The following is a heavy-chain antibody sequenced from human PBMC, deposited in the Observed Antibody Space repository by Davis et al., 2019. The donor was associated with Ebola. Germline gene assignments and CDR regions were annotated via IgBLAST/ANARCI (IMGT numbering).Heavy chain of an antibody. CDR3: AREPIFGSGWYPHYYGMDV. CDR1: GGSISSYY. J-gene: IGHJ6*02. V-gene: IGHV4-59*01. Sequence: MPSETLSLTCTLSGGSISSYYWSWIRQPPGKGLGWNGYIYYSGSTNYNPSLKSRVTISVDTSKNQFSLKLSSVTAADTAVYYCAREPIFGSGWYPHYYGMDVWGQGTTVTVSS. D-gene: IGHD6-19*01. CDR2: IYYSGST.